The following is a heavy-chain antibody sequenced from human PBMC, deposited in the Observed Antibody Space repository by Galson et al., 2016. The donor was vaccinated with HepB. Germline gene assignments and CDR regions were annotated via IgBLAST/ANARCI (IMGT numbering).Heavy chain of an antibody. Sequence: ETLSLTCSVSGGSFSSYYWSWIRQPPGKGLQWIGYIYYSGSTKYNPSLKSRVTISVDTSKKQFSLRLSSVTAADTALYYCARADYYDSGWFDPWGQGTLVTVSS. D-gene: IGHD3-22*01. V-gene: IGHV4-59*01. CDR2: IYYSGST. CDR1: GGSFSSYY. J-gene: IGHJ5*02. CDR3: ARADYYDSGWFDP.